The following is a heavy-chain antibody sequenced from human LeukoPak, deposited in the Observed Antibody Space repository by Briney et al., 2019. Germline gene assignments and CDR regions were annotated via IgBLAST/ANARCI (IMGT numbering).Heavy chain of an antibody. Sequence: GGSLRLSCAASGFTFSDYYMSWIRQAPGKGLEWVSYISSSGSTIYYADSVKGRFTISRDNAKNSLYLQMNSLRAEDTAVYYCAKDNGYSSTREDYWGQGTLVTVSS. CDR1: GFTFSDYY. V-gene: IGHV3-11*01. D-gene: IGHD6-13*01. J-gene: IGHJ4*02. CDR3: AKDNGYSSTREDY. CDR2: ISSSGSTI.